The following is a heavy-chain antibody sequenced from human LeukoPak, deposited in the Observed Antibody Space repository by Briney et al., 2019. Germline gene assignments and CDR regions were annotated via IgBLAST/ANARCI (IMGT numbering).Heavy chain of an antibody. D-gene: IGHD6-19*01. V-gene: IGHV3-53*01. CDR2: LYSDGDT. CDR3: ARDLYSSAWYGIH. J-gene: IGHJ4*02. Sequence: PGGSLRLSCAASGFTFSSYTMSWVRQAPGGGLHWVSLLYSDGDTYYADSVKGRFTISRDTSKNTLYLQMNSLRVDDTAVYYCARDLYSSAWYGIHWGQGTLVTVSS. CDR1: GFTFSSYT.